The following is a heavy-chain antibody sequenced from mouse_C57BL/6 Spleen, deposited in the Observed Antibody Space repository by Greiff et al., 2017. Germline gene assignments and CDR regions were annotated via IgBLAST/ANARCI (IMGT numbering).Heavy chain of an antibody. D-gene: IGHD1-1*01. CDR3: ARENGSSGRYFDY. J-gene: IGHJ2*01. V-gene: IGHV1-18*01. CDR1: GYTFTDYN. CDR2: INPNNGGT. Sequence: EVQLQQSGPELVKPGASVKIPCKASGYTFTDYNMDWVKQSHGKSLEWIGDINPNNGGTIYNQKFKGKATLTVDKSSSTAYMQLSSLTSEDSAVYFCARENGSSGRYFDYWGQGTTLTVSS.